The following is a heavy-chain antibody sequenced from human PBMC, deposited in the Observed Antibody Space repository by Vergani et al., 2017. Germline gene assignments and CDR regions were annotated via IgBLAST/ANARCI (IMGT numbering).Heavy chain of an antibody. CDR3: ARDWDGGGKPGERPNWFDP. CDR2: INPNSGGT. D-gene: IGHD4-23*01. CDR1: GYTFTGYY. V-gene: IGHV1-2*02. Sequence: QVQLVQSGAEVKKPGASVKVSCKASGYTFTGYYMHWVRQAPGQGLEWMGWINPNSGGTNYAQKVQGRVTMTRDTSISTAYMELSRLRSDDTAVYYCARDWDGGGKPGERPNWFDPWGQGTLVTVSS. J-gene: IGHJ5*02.